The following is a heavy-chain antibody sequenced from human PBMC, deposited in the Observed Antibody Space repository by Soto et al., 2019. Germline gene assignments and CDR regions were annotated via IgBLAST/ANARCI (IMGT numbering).Heavy chain of an antibody. Sequence: SETLSLTCTVSGGSISSYYWSWIRQPAGKGLEWIGRIYTSGSTNYNPSLKSRVTMSVDTSKNQFSLKLSSVTAADTAVYYCARYEAIVSRGESTNWFDPWGQGTLVTVSS. CDR3: ARYEAIVSRGESTNWFDP. CDR2: IYTSGST. J-gene: IGHJ5*02. D-gene: IGHD2-15*01. V-gene: IGHV4-4*07. CDR1: GGSISSYY.